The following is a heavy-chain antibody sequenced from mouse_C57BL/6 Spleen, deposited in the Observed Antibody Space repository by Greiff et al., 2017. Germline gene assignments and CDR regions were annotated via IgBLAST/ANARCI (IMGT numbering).Heavy chain of an antibody. CDR1: GYTFTDYN. V-gene: IGHV1-22*01. CDR3: AVYDYDDDGFAY. J-gene: IGHJ3*01. CDR2: INPNNGGT. D-gene: IGHD2-4*01. Sequence: EVKLQESGPELVKPGASVKMSCKASGYTFTDYNMHWVKQSHGKSLEWIGYINPNNGGTSYNQKFKGKATLTVNKSSSTAYMELRSLTSEDSAVYYCAVYDYDDDGFAYWGQGTLVTVSA.